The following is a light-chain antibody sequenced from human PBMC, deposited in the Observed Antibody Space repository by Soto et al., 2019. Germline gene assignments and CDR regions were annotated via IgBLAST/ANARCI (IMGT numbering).Light chain of an antibody. CDR2: ATS. V-gene: IGKV1-39*01. J-gene: IGKJ1*01. CDR3: QQSHSPLPT. Sequence: DIQLTQSPSSLSASVGDRATITCRASQNISIFLNWYQQTPGKAPRLLIYATSNLQSEVPSRFAGSGSGTDFTLTISSLQPEDFATYYCQQSHSPLPTFGQGTKVGF. CDR1: QNISIF.